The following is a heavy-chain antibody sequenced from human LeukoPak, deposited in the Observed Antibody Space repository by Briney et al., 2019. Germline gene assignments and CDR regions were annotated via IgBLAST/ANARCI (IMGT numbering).Heavy chain of an antibody. CDR2: IYTSGSI. J-gene: IGHJ4*02. D-gene: IGHD2-21*02. V-gene: IGHV4-4*07. CDR3: ALMKDCGGDCYSVDY. Sequence: SETLSLTCTVSGGSISSYYWSWIRQPAGKGLEWIGRIYTSGSINYNPSLKSRVTMSVDTSKNQFSLKLSSVTAADTAVYYCALMKDCGGDCYSVDYWGQGTLVTVSS. CDR1: GGSISSYY.